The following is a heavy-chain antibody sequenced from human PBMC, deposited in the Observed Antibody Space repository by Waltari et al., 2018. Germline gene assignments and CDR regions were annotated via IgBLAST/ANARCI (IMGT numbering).Heavy chain of an antibody. V-gene: IGHV1-69*12. CDR1: GGNFSSYG. J-gene: IGHJ6*03. Sequence: QVQLVQSGAEVKKPGSSVKVSCKASGGNFSSYGISWVRQAPGQGLEWMGGIIPIFRTINYAQRFQDRVTLTADDSTSTAYMEVSSLTSEDTAVYYWARSYHPHSGTSRRAHYMDVWGKGTTVTISS. CDR2: IIPIFRTI. D-gene: IGHD3-10*01. CDR3: ARSYHPHSGTSRRAHYMDV.